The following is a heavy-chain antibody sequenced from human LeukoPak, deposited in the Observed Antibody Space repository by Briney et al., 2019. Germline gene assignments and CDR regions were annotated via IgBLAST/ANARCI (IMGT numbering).Heavy chain of an antibody. Sequence: GGSLRPSCAASGFTFSSYEMNWVRQAPGKGLEWVSYISSSGSTIYYADSVKGRFTISRDNAKNSLYLQMNSLRAEDTAVYYCATKPPDYYYYYGMDVWGQGTTVTVSS. CDR3: ATKPPDYYYYYGMDV. V-gene: IGHV3-48*03. J-gene: IGHJ6*02. CDR2: ISSSGSTI. CDR1: GFTFSSYE. D-gene: IGHD1-14*01.